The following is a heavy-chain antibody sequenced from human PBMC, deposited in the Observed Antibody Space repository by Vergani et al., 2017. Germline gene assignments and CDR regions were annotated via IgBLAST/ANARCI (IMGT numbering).Heavy chain of an antibody. CDR1: GYTFTSYG. CDR2: ISAYNGNT. J-gene: IGHJ4*02. D-gene: IGHD5-18*01. Sequence: QVQLVQSGAEVKKPGASVKVSCKASGYTFTSYGISWVRQAPGQGLEWMGWISAYNGNTNYAQKRQGRVTMTTDTSTSTAYMELRSLRSDDTAVYYCARVLGRYSYGSFAHQDYWGQGTLVTVSS. V-gene: IGHV1-18*04. CDR3: ARVLGRYSYGSFAHQDY.